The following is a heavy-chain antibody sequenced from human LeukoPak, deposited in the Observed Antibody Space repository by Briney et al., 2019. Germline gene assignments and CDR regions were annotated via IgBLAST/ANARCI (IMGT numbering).Heavy chain of an antibody. CDR2: IYDSGST. Sequence: ASQTLSLTCAVSGGSVSSGGYSWSWIRQPPGKGLEWIGYIYDSGSTYYNPSLKSRVTISVDTSKNQFSLKLSSVTAADTAVYYCARLGGGIRGVIIPPYYYYYMDVWGKGTTVTVSS. V-gene: IGHV4-30-2*01. D-gene: IGHD3-10*01. CDR1: GGSVSSGGYS. CDR3: ARLGGGIRGVIIPPYYYYYMDV. J-gene: IGHJ6*03.